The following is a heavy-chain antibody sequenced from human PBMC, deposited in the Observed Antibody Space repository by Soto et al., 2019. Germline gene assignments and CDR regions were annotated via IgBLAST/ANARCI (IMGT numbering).Heavy chain of an antibody. V-gene: IGHV1-8*01. CDR1: GYTFTSYD. CDR2: MNPNSGNT. Sequence: QVQLVQSGAEVKKPGASVKVSCKASGYTFTSYDINWVRQATGQGLEWMGWMNPNSGNTGYAQKFQGRVTMTRNTSRSKAYMELSSQSSADTAVYYCARATNEYGDRHWGQGTLVTVSS. J-gene: IGHJ4*02. CDR3: ARATNEYGDRH. D-gene: IGHD4-17*01.